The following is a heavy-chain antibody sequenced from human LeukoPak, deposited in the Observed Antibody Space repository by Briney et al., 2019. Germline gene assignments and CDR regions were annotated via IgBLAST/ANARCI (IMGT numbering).Heavy chain of an antibody. CDR3: ARGDYCGGDCFYMDY. D-gene: IGHD2-21*02. CDR2: IIPIFGTA. V-gene: IGHV1-69*13. Sequence: ASVKVSCKASGGTFSSYAISWVRQAPGQGLEWMGGIIPIFGTANYAQKSQGRVTITADESTSTAYMELSSLRSEDTAVYYCARGDYCGGDCFYMDYWGQGTLVTVSS. J-gene: IGHJ4*02. CDR1: GGTFSSYA.